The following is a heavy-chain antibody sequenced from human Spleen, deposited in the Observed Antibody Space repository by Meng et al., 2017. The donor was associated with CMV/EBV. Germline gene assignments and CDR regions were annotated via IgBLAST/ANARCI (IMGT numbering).Heavy chain of an antibody. CDR1: GYTVTNYG. D-gene: IGHD3-16*02. Sequence: GYTVTNYGISWVRQAPGQGLEWMGWISAYNGNTNYAQKLQGRVTMTTETSTSTAYMELRSLRSDDTAVYYCTKDARVRLGELSPGDYWGQGTLVTVSS. V-gene: IGHV1-18*01. CDR3: TKDARVRLGELSPGDY. J-gene: IGHJ4*02. CDR2: ISAYNGNT.